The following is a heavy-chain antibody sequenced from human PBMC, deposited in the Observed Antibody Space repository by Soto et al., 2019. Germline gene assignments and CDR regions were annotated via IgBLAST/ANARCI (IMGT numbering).Heavy chain of an antibody. CDR3: ARDETQTFRSFVHYYGVDV. V-gene: IGHV3-74*01. J-gene: IGHJ6*02. Sequence: PGGSLRLSCAASGFNFRSYWMHWVRQAQGKGLVWVSHINSDGSSTNYADSVKGRFAISRDNAKNTLFLQMNSLSTEDTAVYYCARDETQTFRSFVHYYGVDVWGQGTTVTVSS. D-gene: IGHD3-10*01. CDR1: GFNFRSYW. CDR2: INSDGSST.